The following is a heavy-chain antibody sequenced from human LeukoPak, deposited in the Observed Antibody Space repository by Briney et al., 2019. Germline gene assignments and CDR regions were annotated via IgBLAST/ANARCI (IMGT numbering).Heavy chain of an antibody. CDR3: ARAVVHRTAAGTYYYYGMDV. CDR2: INAGNGNT. J-gene: IGHJ6*02. V-gene: IGHV1-3*01. D-gene: IGHD6-13*01. CDR1: GYTFTSYA. Sequence: ASVKVSCKASGYTFTSYAMHWVRQAPGQRLEWMGWINAGNGNTKYSQKFQGRVTMTRDTSTSTAYMELSSLRSEDTAVYYCARAVVHRTAAGTYYYYGMDVWGQGTTVTVSS.